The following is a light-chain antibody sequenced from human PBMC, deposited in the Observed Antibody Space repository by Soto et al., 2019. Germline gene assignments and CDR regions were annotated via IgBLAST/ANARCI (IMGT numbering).Light chain of an antibody. CDR2: WAS. V-gene: IGKV4-1*01. Sequence: DIVMTQSPDSLAVSLGERATINCKSSQSVLYSSNNQNYLAWYQQKPGQPPKLLIYWASTRESGVPDRFSGRGSGTEFTLTISSLQAEDVAVYYCQQYYSNWTFGQGTKVEIK. CDR3: QQYYSNWT. CDR1: QSVLYSSNNQNY. J-gene: IGKJ1*01.